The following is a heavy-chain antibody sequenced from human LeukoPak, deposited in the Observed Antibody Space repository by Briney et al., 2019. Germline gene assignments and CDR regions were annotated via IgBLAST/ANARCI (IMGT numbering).Heavy chain of an antibody. CDR3: ARVIGAAGIVLIDY. CDR2: IYHSGST. V-gene: IGHV4-30-2*01. D-gene: IGHD6-13*01. CDR1: GGSISSGGYY. Sequence: SETLSLTCTVSGGSISSGGYYWSWIRQPPGKGLEWIGYIYHSGSTYYNPSLKSRVTISVDRSKNQFSLKLSSVTAADTAVYYCARVIGAAGIVLIDYWGQGTLVTVSS. J-gene: IGHJ4*02.